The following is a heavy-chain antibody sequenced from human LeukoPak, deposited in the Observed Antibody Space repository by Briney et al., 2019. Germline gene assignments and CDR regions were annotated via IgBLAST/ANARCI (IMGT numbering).Heavy chain of an antibody. Sequence: SETLSLTRSVSGDSITTDYWSWIRQPPGKGLEWIGYIYRLGNTDYNPSLKSRVTISVDPSKTQLSLNLSSVTAADTAVYYCAGRGQRYFRDWGQGTLVTVSS. V-gene: IGHV4-4*08. J-gene: IGHJ1*01. CDR1: GDSITTDY. CDR2: IYRLGNT. CDR3: AGRGQRYFRD.